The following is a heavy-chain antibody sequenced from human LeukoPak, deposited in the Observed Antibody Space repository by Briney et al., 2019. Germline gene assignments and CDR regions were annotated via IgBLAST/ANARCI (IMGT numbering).Heavy chain of an antibody. D-gene: IGHD2-2*02. V-gene: IGHV4-30-4*07. CDR2: IYYSGST. Sequence: SETLSLTCAVSGGSISSGGYSWSWIRQPPGKGLEWIGYIYYSGSTYYNPSLKSRVTISVDTSKNQFSLKLSSVTAADTAVYYCARKGYCSSTSCYRSTYYFDYWGQGTLVTVSS. CDR3: ARKGYCSSTSCYRSTYYFDY. J-gene: IGHJ4*02. CDR1: GGSISSGGYS.